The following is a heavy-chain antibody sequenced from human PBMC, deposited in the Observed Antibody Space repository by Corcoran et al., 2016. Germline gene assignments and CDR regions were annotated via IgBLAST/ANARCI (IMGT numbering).Heavy chain of an antibody. CDR1: GFTFSSYW. CDR3: ARGGNRYSGSYYYFDY. J-gene: IGHJ4*02. V-gene: IGHV3-7*04. CDR2: IKQDGSEK. D-gene: IGHD1-26*01. Sequence: EVQLVESGGVVVQPGGSLRLSCAASGFTFSSYWMSWVRQAPGKGLEWVANIKQDGSEKYYVDSVKGRFTISRDNAKNSLYLQMNSLRAEDTAVYYCARGGNRYSGSYYYFDYWGQGTLVTVSS.